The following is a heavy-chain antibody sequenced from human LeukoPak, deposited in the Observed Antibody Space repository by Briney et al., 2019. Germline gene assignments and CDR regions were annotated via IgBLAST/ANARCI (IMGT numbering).Heavy chain of an antibody. D-gene: IGHD3-10*01. V-gene: IGHV3-9*01. CDR1: GFTFDNYA. J-gene: IGHJ4*02. CDR2: IAWNSGNT. CDR3: AKDMNSYGSGSSYNPWGPFDS. Sequence: PGGSLRLSRAASGFTFDNYAMHWVRQAPGKGLEWVSGIAWNSGNTGFADSVKGRFTISRDNAENSLSLQMNSLTPEDTAFYFCAKDMNSYGSGSSYNPWGPFDSWGQGTLVTVSS.